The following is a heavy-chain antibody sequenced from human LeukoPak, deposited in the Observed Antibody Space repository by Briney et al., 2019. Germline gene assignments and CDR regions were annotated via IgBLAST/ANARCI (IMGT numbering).Heavy chain of an antibody. CDR1: GYTFTSYY. CDR3: ASDTYYYDSSGYPGAFDI. D-gene: IGHD3-22*01. V-gene: IGHV1-46*01. Sequence: ASVKVSCKASGYTFTSYYMHWVRQAPGQGLEWMGIINPSGGSTSYAQKFQGRVTMTRDTSTSTVYMELSSLRSEDTAVYYCASDTYYYDSSGYPGAFDIWGQGTMVTVSS. J-gene: IGHJ3*02. CDR2: INPSGGST.